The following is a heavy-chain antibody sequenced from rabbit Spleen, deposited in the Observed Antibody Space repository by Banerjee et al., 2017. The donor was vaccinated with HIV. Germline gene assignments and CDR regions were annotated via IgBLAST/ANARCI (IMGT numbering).Heavy chain of an antibody. CDR1: GFDFSSYG. Sequence: QEQLMESGGGLVQPGGSLKLSCKASGFDFSSYGVSWVRQAPGKGLEWIGYIDPLFGTTYYANWVNGRFTISSHNAQNTLYLQLNSLTAADTATYFCVRGGSSTGYDYFNLWGQGTLVTVS. CDR3: VRGGSSTGYDYFNL. J-gene: IGHJ4*01. D-gene: IGHD1-1*01. V-gene: IGHV1S47*01. CDR2: IDPLFGTT.